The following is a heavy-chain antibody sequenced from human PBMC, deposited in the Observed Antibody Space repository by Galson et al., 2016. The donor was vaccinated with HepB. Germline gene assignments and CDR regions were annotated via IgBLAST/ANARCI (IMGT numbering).Heavy chain of an antibody. J-gene: IGHJ5*02. CDR2: INWNGGTT. D-gene: IGHD3-10*01. Sequence: SLRLSCAASGFTFADYGMTWVRQAPGKGLEWVSGINWNGGTTGYADSVKGRFTISRDNAKKSLYLHMNSLRVEDTALYYCARGKYGSGGIRDWVDPWGQGTLVNGSS. V-gene: IGHV3-20*04. CDR1: GFTFADYG. CDR3: ARGKYGSGGIRDWVDP.